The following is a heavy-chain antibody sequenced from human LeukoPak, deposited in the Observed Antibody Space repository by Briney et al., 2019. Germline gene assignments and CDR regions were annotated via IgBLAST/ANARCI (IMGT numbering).Heavy chain of an antibody. CDR3: AKRSMGTTPGDPFDY. J-gene: IGHJ4*02. CDR2: MIGTGDT. V-gene: IGHV3-23*01. CDR1: GFNFGNFA. D-gene: IGHD1-26*01. Sequence: GGSLRLSCVASGFNFGNFAVTWVRQARGKGLEWVSGMIGTGDTYYADSVKGRFTMFRDYSRTTLYLQMNNLIFEDTAIYYCAKRSMGTTPGDPFDYCGQGTLVIVSS.